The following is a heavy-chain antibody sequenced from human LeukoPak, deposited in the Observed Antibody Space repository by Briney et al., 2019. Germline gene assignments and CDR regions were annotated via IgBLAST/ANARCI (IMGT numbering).Heavy chain of an antibody. Sequence: RGGSLRLSCAASGFILSSYWMSWVRQAPGKGLEWVSIIYSGGSTYYADSVKGRITISRDNSKNTLYLQMNSLRAEDTAVYYCARDISSGYDDAFDIWGQGTVGGVSS. J-gene: IGHJ3*02. CDR3: ARDISSGYDDAFDI. CDR1: GFILSSYW. D-gene: IGHD3-22*01. CDR2: IYSGGST. V-gene: IGHV3-66*01.